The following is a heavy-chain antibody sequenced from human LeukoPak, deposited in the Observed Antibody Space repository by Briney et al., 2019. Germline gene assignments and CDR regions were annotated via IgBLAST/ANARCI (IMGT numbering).Heavy chain of an antibody. CDR1: GGSISSYY. CDR2: IYYSGSS. Sequence: SETLSLTFSVSGGSISSYYWSWIRQPPGKGLEWIGYIYYSGSSDYNPSLKSRVTISVDTSKNQFSLKVSSVTAADTAVYCCAREADYYDSSGLMDYWGQGTLVTVS. CDR3: AREADYYDSSGLMDY. V-gene: IGHV4-59*01. J-gene: IGHJ4*02. D-gene: IGHD3-22*01.